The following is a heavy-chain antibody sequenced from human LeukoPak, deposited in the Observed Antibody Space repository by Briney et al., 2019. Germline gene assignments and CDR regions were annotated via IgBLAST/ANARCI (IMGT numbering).Heavy chain of an antibody. CDR1: GFTFSNFG. CDR3: AKGEDYYYDSSGYLFDY. V-gene: IGHV3-33*03. Sequence: GRSLRLSCAASGFTFSNFGMDWVRQAPGKGLEWVAVIWSDGSKKYYADSMKGRFTISRDNAKNFLYLQMNSLRAEDTALYYCAKGEDYYYDSSGYLFDYWGQGTLVTVSS. D-gene: IGHD3-22*01. J-gene: IGHJ4*02. CDR2: IWSDGSKK.